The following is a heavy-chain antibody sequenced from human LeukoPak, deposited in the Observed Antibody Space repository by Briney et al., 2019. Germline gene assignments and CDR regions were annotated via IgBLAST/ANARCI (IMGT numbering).Heavy chain of an antibody. CDR3: ARDLIYYYDSSGYYLDY. CDR2: IYYSGST. CDR1: GFTFSSYS. D-gene: IGHD3-22*01. J-gene: IGHJ4*02. Sequence: RPGGSLRLSCAASGFTFSSYSMNWVRQPPGKGLEWIGSIYYSGSTYYNPSLKSRVTISVDTSKNQFSLKLSSVTAADTAVYYCARDLIYYYDSSGYYLDYWGQGTLVTVSS. V-gene: IGHV4-39*07.